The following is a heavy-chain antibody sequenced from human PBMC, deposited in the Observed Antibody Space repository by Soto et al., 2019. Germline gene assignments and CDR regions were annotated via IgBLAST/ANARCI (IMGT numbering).Heavy chain of an antibody. CDR1: GFTFTSSA. CDR2: IVVGSSNT. Sequence: ASVKVSCKASGFTFTSSAVQWVRQARGQRLEWIGWIVVGSSNTNYAQKFQERVTITRDMSTSTAYMELSSLRSEDTAVYYCARSEEDCSGGSCSLFDYWGQGTLVTVSS. CDR3: ARSEEDCSGGSCSLFDY. D-gene: IGHD2-15*01. J-gene: IGHJ4*02. V-gene: IGHV1-58*01.